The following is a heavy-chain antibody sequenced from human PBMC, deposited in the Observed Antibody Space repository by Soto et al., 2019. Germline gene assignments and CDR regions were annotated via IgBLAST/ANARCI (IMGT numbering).Heavy chain of an antibody. V-gene: IGHV2-5*02. D-gene: IGHD4-17*01. J-gene: IGHJ4*02. CDR2: IYWDDDK. CDR3: AHRLGHHGDWEWGDFDH. Sequence: QITLKESGPTLVKPTQTLTLTCTFAGFSLSTSEVGVGWIRQPPGKALEWLALIYWDDDKGYSPSLKSRLIITKDTSKNLVLLKMTYMDPVDTATYYCAHRLGHHGDWEWGDFDHWGQGTLVAVSS. CDR1: GFSLSTSEVG.